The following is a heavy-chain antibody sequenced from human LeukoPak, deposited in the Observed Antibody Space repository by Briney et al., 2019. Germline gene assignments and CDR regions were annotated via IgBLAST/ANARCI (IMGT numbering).Heavy chain of an antibody. CDR1: GFTFSNYG. CDR3: AKDQAGG. D-gene: IGHD4-23*01. Sequence: GGSLRLSCGASGFTFSNYGMHWVRQAPGKGLEWVSFIRSDGGEEYYADSVKGRFTISRDNSKNTLYLQMNSLRPEDTAIYYCAKDQAGGWGQGTLVTVSS. CDR2: IRSDGGEE. J-gene: IGHJ4*02. V-gene: IGHV3-30*02.